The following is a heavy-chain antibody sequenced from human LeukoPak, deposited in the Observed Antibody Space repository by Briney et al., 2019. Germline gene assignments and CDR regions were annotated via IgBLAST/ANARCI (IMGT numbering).Heavy chain of an antibody. Sequence: SVKVSCKASGGTFSSYAISWVRQAPGQGLEWMGRIIPIFGTANYAQKFQGRVTITADESTSTAYMELSSLRSEDTAVYYCARGPPYYYDSSGYYYLWGQGTLVTVSS. CDR1: GGTFSSYA. J-gene: IGHJ4*02. V-gene: IGHV1-69*13. D-gene: IGHD3-22*01. CDR2: IIPIFGTA. CDR3: ARGPPYYYDSSGYYYL.